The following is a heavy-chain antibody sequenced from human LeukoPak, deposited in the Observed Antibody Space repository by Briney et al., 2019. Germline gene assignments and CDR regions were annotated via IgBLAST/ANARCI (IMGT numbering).Heavy chain of an antibody. CDR1: GFTFSSYA. Sequence: HPGGSLRLSCAASGFTFSSYAMSWVRQAPGKGLEWVSAISGSGGSTYYADSVKGRFTISRDNAKNSLYLQMNSLRAEDTAVYYCARDNSSSWIFDAFDIWGQGTMVTVSS. D-gene: IGHD6-13*01. CDR3: ARDNSSSWIFDAFDI. J-gene: IGHJ3*02. V-gene: IGHV3-23*01. CDR2: ISGSGGST.